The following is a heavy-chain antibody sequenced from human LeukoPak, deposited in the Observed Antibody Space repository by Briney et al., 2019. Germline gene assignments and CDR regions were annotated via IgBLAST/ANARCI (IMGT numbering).Heavy chain of an antibody. CDR1: GFTFSSYW. Sequence: GGSLRLSCAASGFTFSSYWMHWVRQVSGKGLVWVSRINSDGSSTIYADSVKGRLTISRDNAKNTLYLQMNSLRAEDTAVYYCVRDYRAVALNWFDPWGQGTLVTVSS. D-gene: IGHD6-19*01. CDR2: INSDGSST. CDR3: VRDYRAVALNWFDP. J-gene: IGHJ5*02. V-gene: IGHV3-74*01.